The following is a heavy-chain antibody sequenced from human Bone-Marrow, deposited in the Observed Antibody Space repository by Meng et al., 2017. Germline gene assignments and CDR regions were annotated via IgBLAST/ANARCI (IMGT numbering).Heavy chain of an antibody. V-gene: IGHV3-33*01. CDR3: AREGERWLQYFDY. CDR2: IWYDGSNK. CDR1: GFTFSSYG. J-gene: IGHJ4*02. D-gene: IGHD5-24*01. Sequence: LSLTCAASGFTFSSYGMHWVRQAPGKGLEWVAVIWYDGSNKYYADSVKGRFTISRVNSKSTLYLQMNSLRAEDTAVYYCAREGERWLQYFDYWGQGTLVTVSS.